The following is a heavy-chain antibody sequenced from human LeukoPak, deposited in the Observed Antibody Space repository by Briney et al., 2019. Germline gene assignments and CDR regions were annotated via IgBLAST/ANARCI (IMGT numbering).Heavy chain of an antibody. CDR3: ARHEYSGSYYGLSWFDP. D-gene: IGHD1-26*01. CDR1: GYSISIGYY. Sequence: SETLSLTCTVSGYSISIGYYWGWIRQPPGKGLQWIGSIYHSGSTYYNPSLKSRVTISLDTSKNQFSLKLSSVTAADTAVYYCARHEYSGSYYGLSWFDPWGQGTLVTVSS. V-gene: IGHV4-38-2*02. J-gene: IGHJ5*02. CDR2: IYHSGST.